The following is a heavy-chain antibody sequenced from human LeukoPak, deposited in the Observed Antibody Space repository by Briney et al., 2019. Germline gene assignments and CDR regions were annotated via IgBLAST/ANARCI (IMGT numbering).Heavy chain of an antibody. Sequence: GGSLRLSCAASGFTFSSYSMNWVRQAPRKGLEWVSSISSSSSYIYYADSVKGRFTISRDNAKNSLYLQMNSLRAEDTAVYYCARPVAVAGTFEFDYWGQGTLVTVSS. J-gene: IGHJ4*02. V-gene: IGHV3-21*01. CDR3: ARPVAVAGTFEFDY. CDR2: ISSSSSYI. CDR1: GFTFSSYS. D-gene: IGHD6-19*01.